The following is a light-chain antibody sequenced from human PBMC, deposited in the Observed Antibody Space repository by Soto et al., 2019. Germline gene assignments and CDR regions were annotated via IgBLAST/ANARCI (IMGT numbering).Light chain of an antibody. CDR1: ARDVGISDY. V-gene: IGLV2-14*03. CDR2: DVS. Sequence: QSALTQPASVSGSPGQSITISCTGTARDVGISDYVSWYQQHPGKVPKVIIFDVSNRPSGVSNRFSGSKSGYTASLTISGLQAEDEANYYCSSYTEDSPLDVFGTGTKLTVL. J-gene: IGLJ1*01. CDR3: SSYTEDSPLDV.